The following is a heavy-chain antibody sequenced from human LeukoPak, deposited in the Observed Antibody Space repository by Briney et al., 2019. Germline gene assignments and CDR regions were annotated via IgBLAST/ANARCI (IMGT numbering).Heavy chain of an antibody. Sequence: SETLSLTCTVSGGSISSYYWSWIRQPPGKGLEWIGSIYYSGSTYYNPSLKSRVTISVDTSKNQFSLKLSSVTAADTAVYYCASRMVQPQYYYYGMDVWGQGTTVTVSS. CDR2: IYYSGST. V-gene: IGHV4-59*05. CDR1: GGSISSYY. J-gene: IGHJ6*02. D-gene: IGHD2-15*01. CDR3: ASRMVQPQYYYYGMDV.